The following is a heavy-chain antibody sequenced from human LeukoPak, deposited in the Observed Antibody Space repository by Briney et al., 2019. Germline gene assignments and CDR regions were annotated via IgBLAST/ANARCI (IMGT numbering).Heavy chain of an antibody. CDR3: AKEPRNYYYYGMDV. CDR2: ISSSSSTI. V-gene: IGHV3-48*01. CDR1: GFTFSTYS. Sequence: GGSLRLSCAASGFTFSTYSMNWVRQAPGKGLEWVSYISSSSSTIYYADSVKGRFTISRDNAKNSLYLQMNSLRAEDTAVYYCAKEPRNYYYYGMDVWGQGTTVTVSS. J-gene: IGHJ6*02.